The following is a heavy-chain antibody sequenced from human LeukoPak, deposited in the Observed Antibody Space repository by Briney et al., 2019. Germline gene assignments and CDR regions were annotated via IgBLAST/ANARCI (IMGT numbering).Heavy chain of an antibody. CDR3: AGVRREYSSGWYPYYFDY. CDR1: GGSISSGGYY. J-gene: IGHJ4*02. V-gene: IGHV4-61*08. D-gene: IGHD6-19*01. CDR2: IYYSGST. Sequence: SETLSLTCTVSGGSISSGGYYWSWIRQPPGKGLEWIGYIYYSGSTNYNPSLKSRVTISVDTSKNQFSLKLSSVTAADTAVYYCAGVRREYSSGWYPYYFDYWGQGTLVTVSS.